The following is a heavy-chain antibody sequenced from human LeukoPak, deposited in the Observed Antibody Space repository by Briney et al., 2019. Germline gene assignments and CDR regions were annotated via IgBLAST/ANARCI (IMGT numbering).Heavy chain of an antibody. CDR1: GYTFTSYA. CDR3: ARVGGGYGAQGDY. J-gene: IGHJ4*02. Sequence: ASVKVSCKASGYTFTSYAMHWVRQAPGQRLEWMGWINAGNGNTKYSQKFQGRVTITRDTSASTAYMELSSLRSEDTAVYHCARVGGGYGAQGDYWGQGTLVTVSS. V-gene: IGHV1-3*01. CDR2: INAGNGNT. D-gene: IGHD4-17*01.